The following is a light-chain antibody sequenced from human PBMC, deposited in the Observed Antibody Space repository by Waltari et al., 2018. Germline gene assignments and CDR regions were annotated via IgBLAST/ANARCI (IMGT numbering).Light chain of an antibody. V-gene: IGLV2-23*01. J-gene: IGLJ2*01. Sequence: QCALTQPASVSGSPGQSITISCTGTSSDVRSYNLVSGYQQHPGKAPKLMIYEASKRPSGVSNRFSGSKSGNTASLTISGLQAEDEADYYCSSYAGNCNLVVFGGGTKLTVL. CDR3: SSYAGNCNLVV. CDR1: SSDVRSYNL. CDR2: EAS.